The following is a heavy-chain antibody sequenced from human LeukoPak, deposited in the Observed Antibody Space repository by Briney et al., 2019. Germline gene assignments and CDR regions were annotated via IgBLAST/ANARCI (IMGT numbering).Heavy chain of an antibody. Sequence: SETLSLTCAVYGGSLSGYYWSWIRQPPGKGLEWIGEINHSGSTNYNPSLKSRVTISVDTSKNQFSLKLSSVTAADTAVYYCARGGDSSTYYLTDAFDIWGQGTMVTVSS. CDR2: INHSGST. J-gene: IGHJ3*02. V-gene: IGHV4-34*01. CDR3: ARGGDSSTYYLTDAFDI. CDR1: GGSLSGYY. D-gene: IGHD3-22*01.